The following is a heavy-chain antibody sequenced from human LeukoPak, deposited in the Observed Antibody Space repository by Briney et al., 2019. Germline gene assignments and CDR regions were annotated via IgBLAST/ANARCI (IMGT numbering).Heavy chain of an antibody. D-gene: IGHD6-19*01. CDR2: ISWNSGSI. CDR1: GFTFDDYA. CDR3: AKSPWLVRYYSDY. V-gene: IGHV3-9*01. Sequence: GRSLRLSCAASGFTFDDYAMHWVRQAPGKGLEGVSGISWNSGSIGYADSVKGRFTISRDNAKNSLYLQMNSLRAEGTALYYCAKSPWLVRYYSDYWGQGTLVTVSS. J-gene: IGHJ4*02.